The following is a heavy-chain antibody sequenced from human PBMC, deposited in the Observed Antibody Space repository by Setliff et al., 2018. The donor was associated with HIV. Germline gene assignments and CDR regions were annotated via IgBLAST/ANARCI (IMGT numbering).Heavy chain of an antibody. D-gene: IGHD2-8*01. V-gene: IGHV1-46*01. CDR3: ARDFYGTSGVCYTHNWFDP. Sequence: ASVKVSCKASGYTFTSYYMHWVRQAPGQGLEWMGIINPTGGSTTYAQKFQGRVTMTRDMSTSTVYMELSSLRSEDRAMYYCARDFYGTSGVCYTHNWFDPWGQGTLVTVSS. J-gene: IGHJ5*02. CDR1: GYTFTSYY. CDR2: INPTGGST.